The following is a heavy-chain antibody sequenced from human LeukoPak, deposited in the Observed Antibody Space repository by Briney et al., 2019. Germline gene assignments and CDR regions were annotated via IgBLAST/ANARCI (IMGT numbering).Heavy chain of an antibody. CDR1: GGSISSSSYY. CDR3: ARDHSGVAGYTYGRGIDY. D-gene: IGHD5-18*01. Sequence: PSETLSLTCTVSGGSISSSSYYWGWIRQPPGKGLEWIGSIYYSGSTYYNPSPKSRVTISVDTSKNQFSLKLSSVTAADTAVYYCARDHSGVAGYTYGRGIDYWGQGTLVTVSS. V-gene: IGHV4-39*02. CDR2: IYYSGST. J-gene: IGHJ4*02.